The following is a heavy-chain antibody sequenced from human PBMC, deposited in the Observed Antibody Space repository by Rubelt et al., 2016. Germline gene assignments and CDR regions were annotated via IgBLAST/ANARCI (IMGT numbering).Heavy chain of an antibody. V-gene: IGHV3-30*18. CDR1: GFTFSHYY. J-gene: IGHJ4*02. CDR2: VSYDGTNK. CDR3: AKSRATYSSGAALDY. D-gene: IGHD6-19*01. Sequence: QVRLVESGGDLVKPGGSLRLSCAASGFTFSHYYMSWIRQAPGKGLKWVAVVSYDGTNKYYADSVKGRFTISRDNSKNTLYLQVNSLRVEDTAVYYCAKSRATYSSGAALDYWGQGTLVTVSS.